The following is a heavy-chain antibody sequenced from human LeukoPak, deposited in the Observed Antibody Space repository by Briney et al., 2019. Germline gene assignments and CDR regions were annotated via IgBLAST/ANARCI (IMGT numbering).Heavy chain of an antibody. J-gene: IGHJ4*02. D-gene: IGHD3-10*01. V-gene: IGHV4-59*01. CDR3: ARSHGSGSYYNLNDY. Sequence: PSETLSLTCTVSGGSISNYYWNYIRQPPGKGLEWIGYIYYSGSTNYNPSLRSRVTISVDTSKNQFSLKLSSVTAADTAVYYCARSHGSGSYYNLNDYWGQGTLVTVSS. CDR1: GGSISNYY. CDR2: IYYSGST.